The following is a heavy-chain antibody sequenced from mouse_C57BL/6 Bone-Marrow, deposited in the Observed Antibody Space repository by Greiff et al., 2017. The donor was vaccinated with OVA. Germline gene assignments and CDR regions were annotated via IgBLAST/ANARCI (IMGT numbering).Heavy chain of an antibody. CDR3: APITTDYAMDY. V-gene: IGHV1-53*01. J-gene: IGHJ4*01. CDR2: INPSNGGT. CDR1: GYTFTSYW. D-gene: IGHD1-1*01. Sequence: QVQLQQPGTELVKPGASVKLSCKASGYTFTSYWMPWVKQRPGQGLEWLGNINPSNGGTNYNEKFKSKATLTVDKSSSTANMQLSSLTSNDSAVYYCAPITTDYAMDYWGQGTSVTVSS.